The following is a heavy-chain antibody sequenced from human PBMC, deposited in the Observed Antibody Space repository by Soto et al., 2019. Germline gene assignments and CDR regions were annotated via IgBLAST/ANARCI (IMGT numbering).Heavy chain of an antibody. Sequence: GSLRLSGAPSGFCFSNDAINWVRQARGKGLEWVSAISGSGGNTFYTDSVKGRFTISRDNSKNTLYLQMNRLRAEDTAIYYCEILNSGRHSYRGMDFSGQGTTVTVSS. D-gene: IGHD1-26*01. CDR2: ISGSGGNT. CDR1: GFCFSNDA. CDR3: EILNSGRHSYRGMDF. V-gene: IGHV3-23*01. J-gene: IGHJ6*02.